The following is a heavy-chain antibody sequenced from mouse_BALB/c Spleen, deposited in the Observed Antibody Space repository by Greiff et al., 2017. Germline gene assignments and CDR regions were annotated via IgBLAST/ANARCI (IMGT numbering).Heavy chain of an antibody. CDR3: ARDSYGSSYDAMDY. CDR2: IRNKANGYTT. J-gene: IGHJ4*01. CDR1: GFTFTDYY. Sequence: DVHLVESGGGLVQPGGSLRLSCATSGFTFTDYYMSWVRQPPGKALEWLGFIRNKANGYTTEYSASVKGRFTISRDNSQSILYLQMNTLRAEDSATYYCARDSYGSSYDAMDYWGQGTSVTVSS. D-gene: IGHD1-1*01. V-gene: IGHV7-3*02.